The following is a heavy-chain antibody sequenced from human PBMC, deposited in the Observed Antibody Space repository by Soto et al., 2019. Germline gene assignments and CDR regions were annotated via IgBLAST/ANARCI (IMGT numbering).Heavy chain of an antibody. CDR1: GYTFTSYC. Sequence: GASVKVSCKASGYTFTSYCMHWVRQEPGQGLEWMGRIHRSGGSARYAQKLQGRVTLTRDTSTSTVYMELSSLRSEDTAVYYCARETVVPAAIVYGMDVWGQGTTVTVS. D-gene: IGHD2-2*01. V-gene: IGHV1-46*01. CDR2: IHRSGGSA. CDR3: ARETVVPAAIVYGMDV. J-gene: IGHJ6*02.